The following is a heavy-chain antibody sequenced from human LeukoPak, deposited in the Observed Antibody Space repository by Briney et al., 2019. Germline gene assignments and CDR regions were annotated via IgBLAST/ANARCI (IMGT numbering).Heavy chain of an antibody. Sequence: KPSETLSLTCAVYGGSFSGYYWSWIRQPPGKGLEWIGEINHSGSTNYDPSLKSRVTISVDTSKSQFSLKLSSVTAADTAVYYCARPYSSSAYYYYYYTDVWGKGTTVTVSS. CDR2: INHSGST. CDR1: GGSFSGYY. V-gene: IGHV4-34*01. D-gene: IGHD6-6*01. CDR3: ARPYSSSAYYYYYYTDV. J-gene: IGHJ6*03.